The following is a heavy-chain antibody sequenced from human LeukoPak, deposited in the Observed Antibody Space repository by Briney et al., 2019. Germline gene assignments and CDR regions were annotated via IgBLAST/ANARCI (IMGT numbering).Heavy chain of an antibody. CDR3: LRVDDTNGHNWFDP. J-gene: IGHJ5*02. Sequence: GGSLRLSCAASGFSFSYYWMHWVRQGSGKGPVWVSRIIGDGTRTDYADSVKGRFTISRDNAKSTLYLQINSLTVEDTAVYYCLRVDDTNGHNWFDPWGQGTLVTVSS. CDR2: IIGDGTRT. CDR1: GFSFSYYW. V-gene: IGHV3-74*01. D-gene: IGHD2-8*01.